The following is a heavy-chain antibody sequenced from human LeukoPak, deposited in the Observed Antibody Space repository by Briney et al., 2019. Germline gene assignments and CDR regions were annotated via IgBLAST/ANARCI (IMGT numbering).Heavy chain of an antibody. V-gene: IGHV3-11*06. CDR1: GFTFSDYY. D-gene: IGHD5-18*01. CDR2: ISSSSYT. Sequence: GASLRLSCAASGFTFSDYYMSWIRQAPGKGLEWVSYISSSSYTNYADSVKGRFTISRDNAKNSLYLQMNSLRAEDTAVYYCARDSASYGVDYWGQGTLVTVSS. CDR3: ARDSASYGVDY. J-gene: IGHJ4*02.